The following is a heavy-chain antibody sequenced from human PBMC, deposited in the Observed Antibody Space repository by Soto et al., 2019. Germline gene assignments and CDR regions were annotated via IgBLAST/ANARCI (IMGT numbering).Heavy chain of an antibody. CDR1: NGSISNFY. CDR3: ARSSHKESWFDP. CDR2: IYISGSS. J-gene: IGHJ5*02. Sequence: QVQLQESGPGLVKPSETLSLSCTVSNGSISNFYWNWIRHPPGKGLEWIGRIYISGSSSYNPSLRSRVTMSVDASKNQFSLKLNSVTAADTAVYYCARSSHKESWFDPWGQGTLVTVSS. V-gene: IGHV4-4*07. D-gene: IGHD6-13*01.